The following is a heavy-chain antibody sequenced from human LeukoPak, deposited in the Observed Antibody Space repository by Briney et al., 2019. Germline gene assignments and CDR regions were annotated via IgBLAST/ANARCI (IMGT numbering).Heavy chain of an antibody. V-gene: IGHV1-69*04. J-gene: IGHJ4*02. Sequence: GASVKVSCKASGGTFSSYAISWVRQAPGQGLERMGRIIPILGIANYAQKFQGRVTITADKSTSTAYMELSSLRSEDTAVYYCARGVPQHSSGWSDYWGQGTLVTVSS. CDR1: GGTFSSYA. CDR3: ARGVPQHSSGWSDY. D-gene: IGHD6-19*01. CDR2: IIPILGIA.